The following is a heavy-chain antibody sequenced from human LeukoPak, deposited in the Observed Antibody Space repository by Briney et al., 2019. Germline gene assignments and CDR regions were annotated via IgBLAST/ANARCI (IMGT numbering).Heavy chain of an antibody. CDR2: ISSSGSTI. V-gene: IGHV3-11*04. CDR1: GFTFSDYY. J-gene: IGHJ4*02. Sequence: PGGSLRLSCAASGFTFSDYYMSWIRQAPGKGLEWVSYISSSGSTIYYADSVKGRFTISRDNSKNTLYLQMNSLRAEDTAVYYCARDQRQWLVRGSELDYWGQGTLVTVSS. D-gene: IGHD6-19*01. CDR3: ARDQRQWLVRGSELDY.